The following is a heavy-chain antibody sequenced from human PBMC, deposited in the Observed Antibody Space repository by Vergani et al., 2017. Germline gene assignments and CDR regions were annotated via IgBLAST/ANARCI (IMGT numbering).Heavy chain of an antibody. CDR3: AKDIAEEGAGATHGVDY. D-gene: IGHD1-26*01. CDR2: ISWNSGSI. J-gene: IGHJ4*02. V-gene: IGHV3-9*01. CDR1: GFTFDDYA. Sequence: EVQLVESGGGLVQPGRSLRLSCAASGFTFDDYAMHWVRQAPGKGLEWVSGISWNSGSIGYADSVKGRFTISRDNAKNSLYLQMNSLRAEDTALYYCAKDIAEEGAGATHGVDYWGQGTLVTVSS.